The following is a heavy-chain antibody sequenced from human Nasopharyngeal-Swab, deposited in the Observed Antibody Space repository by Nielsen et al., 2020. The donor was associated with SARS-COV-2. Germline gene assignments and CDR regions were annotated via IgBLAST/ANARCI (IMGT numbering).Heavy chain of an antibody. CDR3: TKGAWLDD. D-gene: IGHD3-16*01. Sequence: GESLKISCAASGFSFSTYDMSWVRQAPGKGLEWVSVIYGGDGRTVNADAVKGRFTISRDNSKNMLYLQMNSLRAEDTAVYYCTKGAWLDDWGQGTLVTVSS. V-gene: IGHV3-23*03. CDR1: GFSFSTYD. J-gene: IGHJ4*02. CDR2: IYGGDGRT.